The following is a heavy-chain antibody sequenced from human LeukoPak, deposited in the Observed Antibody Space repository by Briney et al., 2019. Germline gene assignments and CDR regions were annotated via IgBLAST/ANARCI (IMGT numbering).Heavy chain of an antibody. V-gene: IGHV5-51*01. CDR1: GYSFTSYW. CDR2: IYAGDSET. CDR3: ARHSLPTSSIAAADPYYYYYGMDV. Sequence: GESLKISCKGSGYSFTSYWIGWVRQMPGKGLEWMGIIYAGDSETRYSPSFQGQVTISVDKSISTAYLQWSSLKASDTAMYYCARHSLPTSSIAAADPYYYYYGMDVWGQGTTVTVSS. J-gene: IGHJ6*02. D-gene: IGHD6-13*01.